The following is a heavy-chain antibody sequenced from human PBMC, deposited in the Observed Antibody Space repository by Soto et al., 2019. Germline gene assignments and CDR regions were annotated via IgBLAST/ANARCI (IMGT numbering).Heavy chain of an antibody. J-gene: IGHJ4*02. CDR1: GGSVSSGGYY. CDR3: PRGHPVFAILSFDY. D-gene: IGHD2-21*01. Sequence: PSETLSLTCTVSGGSVSSGGYYWSWIRQPPGKGLEWMGYIYYIGGTNYNPSLKSRVTMSLDTSRNQFSLKLSSVTPADTAVFYCPRGHPVFAILSFDYWGQGTRVTVS. V-gene: IGHV4-61*08. CDR2: IYYIGGT.